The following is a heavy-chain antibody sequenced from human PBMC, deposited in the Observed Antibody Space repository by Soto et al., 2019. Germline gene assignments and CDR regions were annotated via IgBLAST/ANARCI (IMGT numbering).Heavy chain of an antibody. CDR2: INHSGST. Sequence: PSETLSLTCAVYGGSFSGYYWSWIRQPPGKGLEWIGEINHSGSTNYNPSLKSRVTISVDTSKNQFSLKLSSVTAADTAVYYCARLTLGAVAGTYWGQGTLVTVSS. V-gene: IGHV4-34*01. CDR3: ARLTLGAVAGTY. J-gene: IGHJ4*02. CDR1: GGSFSGYY. D-gene: IGHD6-19*01.